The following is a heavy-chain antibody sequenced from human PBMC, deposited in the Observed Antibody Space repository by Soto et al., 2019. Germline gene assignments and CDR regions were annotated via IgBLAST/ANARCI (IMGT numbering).Heavy chain of an antibody. V-gene: IGHV1-69*13. D-gene: IGHD4-17*01. J-gene: IGHJ5*02. CDR1: GGTFSSYA. CDR3: AREHLNTVTTTRWFDP. Sequence: SVKVSCKASGGTFSSYAISWVRQAPGQGLEWMGGIIPIFGTANYAQKFQGRVTITADESTSTAYMELSSVTAADTAVYYCAREHLNTVTTTRWFDPWGQGTLVTVSS. CDR2: IIPIFGTA.